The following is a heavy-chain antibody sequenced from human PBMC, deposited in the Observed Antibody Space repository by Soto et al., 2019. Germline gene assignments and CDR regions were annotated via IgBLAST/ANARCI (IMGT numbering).Heavy chain of an antibody. Sequence: PSETLSLTCTVSGGSINNGDNYWSWVRQSPGKGLEWIGYINHSGTTYYNPSLQSRVTISVDMSKNQFSLKLSSVTAADTAVYYCARGSGWYAYYGMDVWGQGTTVTVSS. J-gene: IGHJ6*02. CDR2: INHSGTT. CDR3: ARGSGWYAYYGMDV. D-gene: IGHD6-19*01. V-gene: IGHV4-30-2*06. CDR1: GGSINNGDNY.